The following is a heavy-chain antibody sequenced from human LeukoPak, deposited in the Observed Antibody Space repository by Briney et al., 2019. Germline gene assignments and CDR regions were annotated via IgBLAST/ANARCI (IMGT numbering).Heavy chain of an antibody. V-gene: IGHV3-48*03. CDR1: GVTFTNYE. CDR3: AGGPQYGGSYVD. CDR2: ISDSGTIT. Sequence: GGSLRLSCAASGVTFTNYEMAWVCQAPGMGLEWVSYISDSGTITKYVDAVKGRFTISRDNARNSVYLQMESLRVEDTALYYCAGGPQYGGSYVDWGQGTLVTVSS. J-gene: IGHJ4*02. D-gene: IGHD1-26*01.